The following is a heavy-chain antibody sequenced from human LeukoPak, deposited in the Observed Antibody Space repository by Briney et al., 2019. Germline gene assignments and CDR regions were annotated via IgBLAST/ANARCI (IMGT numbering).Heavy chain of an antibody. Sequence: RPSETLSLTCAVYGGSFSGYYWSWIRQPPGKGLEWIGEINHSGSTNYNPSLKSRVTISVDTSKNQFSLKLSSVTAADTAVYYCARLGSSWFDPWGQGTLVTVSS. V-gene: IGHV4-34*01. CDR1: GGSFSGYY. J-gene: IGHJ5*02. CDR2: INHSGST. D-gene: IGHD2-15*01. CDR3: ARLGSSWFDP.